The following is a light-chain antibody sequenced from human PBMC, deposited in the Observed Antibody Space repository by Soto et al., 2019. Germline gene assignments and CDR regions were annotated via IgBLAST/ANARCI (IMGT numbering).Light chain of an antibody. Sequence: DIQMTQSPSSLSASVGDRVTITCRASQGISTYLAWYQQKPGKVPKLLIYDASTLQSGVPSRFSGSGSGADFTLTITSLQPEDVATYYCQKYDSAPRTFGQGTKVE. J-gene: IGKJ1*01. CDR3: QKYDSAPRT. V-gene: IGKV1-27*01. CDR2: DAS. CDR1: QGISTY.